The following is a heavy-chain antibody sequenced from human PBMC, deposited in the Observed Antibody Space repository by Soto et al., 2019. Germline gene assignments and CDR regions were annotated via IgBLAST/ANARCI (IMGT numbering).Heavy chain of an antibody. CDR2: IYHSGST. J-gene: IGHJ5*02. CDR1: SGSISSSNW. V-gene: IGHV4-4*02. D-gene: IGHD6-6*01. Sequence: SETLSLTCAVSSGSISSSNWWSWVRQPPGKGLEWIGEIYHSGSTNYNPSLKSRVTISVDKSKNQFSLKLSSVTAADTAVYYCARRAARPKNWFDPWGQGTLVTVSS. CDR3: ARRAARPKNWFDP.